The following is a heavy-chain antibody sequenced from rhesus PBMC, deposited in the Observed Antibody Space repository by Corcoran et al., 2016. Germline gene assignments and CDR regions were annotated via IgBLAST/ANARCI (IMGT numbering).Heavy chain of an antibody. V-gene: IGHV4S7*01. CDR1: GCSICRGYG. CDR3: ARDDRYSWNNVPFDY. Sequence: QVQLQESGPGLLKPSETLSLTCAVAGCSICRGYGWGSFRQPPRKGLEWIGSIYSSSGNTYYNPSLKSRVTISTDTSKNQFSLKLSSVTAADTAVYYCARDDRYSWNNVPFDYWGQGVLVTVSS. D-gene: IGHD1-20*01. CDR2: IYSSSGNT. J-gene: IGHJ4*01.